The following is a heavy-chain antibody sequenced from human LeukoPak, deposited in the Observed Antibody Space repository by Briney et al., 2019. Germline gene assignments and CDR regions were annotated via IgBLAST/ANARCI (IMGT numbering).Heavy chain of an antibody. CDR2: ISAYNGNT. D-gene: IGHD3-9*01. CDR3: AANRYHFDWLPEDY. Sequence: GASVKVSCKASGYTFTSYGISWVRQAPGQGLEWMGWISAYNGNTNYAQKLQGRVTMTTDTSTSTAYMELRSLRSDDTAVYYCAANRYHFDWLPEDYWGQGTLVTVSS. J-gene: IGHJ4*02. V-gene: IGHV1-18*01. CDR1: GYTFTSYG.